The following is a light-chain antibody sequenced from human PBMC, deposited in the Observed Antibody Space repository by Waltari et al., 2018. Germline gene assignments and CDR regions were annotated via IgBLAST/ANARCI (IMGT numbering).Light chain of an antibody. V-gene: IGLV3-19*01. J-gene: IGLJ3*02. CDR2: GKN. Sequence: SSELTQDPAVSVPLGQTVRITCPGDSLRSYYATWYQQKPGQAPVLVIYGKNNRPSGIPDRFSGSSSGNTASLTITGAQAEDEADYYCNSRDSSGNHLGVFGGGTKLTVL. CDR1: SLRSYY. CDR3: NSRDSSGNHLGV.